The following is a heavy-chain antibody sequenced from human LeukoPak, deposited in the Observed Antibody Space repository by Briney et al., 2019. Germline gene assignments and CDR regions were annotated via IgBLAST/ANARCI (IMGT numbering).Heavy chain of an antibody. CDR3: ARGYSGYDFGWFDP. J-gene: IGHJ5*02. CDR1: GGSISSYY. V-gene: IGHV4-59*01. D-gene: IGHD5-12*01. CDR2: IYYSGST. Sequence: KASETLSLTCTVSGGSISSYYWSWIRQPPGKGLEWIGYIYYSGSTNYNPSLKSRVTISVDTSKNQLSLKLSSVTAADTAVYYCARGYSGYDFGWFDPWGQGTLVTVSS.